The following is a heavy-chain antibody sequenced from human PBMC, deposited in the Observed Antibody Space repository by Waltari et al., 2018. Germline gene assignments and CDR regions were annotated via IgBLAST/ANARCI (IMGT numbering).Heavy chain of an antibody. Sequence: QVQLQESGPGLVNPSETLSLTCTVPGVSVTSFYWSWIRQPPGKGLEWIGYVHNAGVTKYSPSLERRVTMSVDTSKNQVSLKLTSATAADTAVYYCARDPAGDYGYWGQGALVTVSS. V-gene: IGHV4-59*02. CDR3: ARDPAGDYGY. CDR2: VHNAGVT. J-gene: IGHJ4*02. D-gene: IGHD4-17*01. CDR1: GVSVTSFY.